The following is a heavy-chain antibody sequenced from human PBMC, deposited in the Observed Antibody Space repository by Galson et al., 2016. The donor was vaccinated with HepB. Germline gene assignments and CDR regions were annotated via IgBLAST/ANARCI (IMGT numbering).Heavy chain of an antibody. CDR3: GKHGGFDY. J-gene: IGHJ4*02. CDR1: GFSFSSSG. CDR2: ITGRGGTT. D-gene: IGHD3-16*01. Sequence: SLRLSCAASGFSFSSSGMSWVRQTPGRGLEWLSGITGRGGTTHYADSVRGRFTISRDNSKSTLYLYMNSLRAGDTAVYYCGKHGGFDYWGQGALVTVSS. V-gene: IGHV3-23*01.